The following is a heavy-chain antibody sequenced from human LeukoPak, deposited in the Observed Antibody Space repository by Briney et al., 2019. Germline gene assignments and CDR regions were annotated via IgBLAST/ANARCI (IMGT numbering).Heavy chain of an antibody. CDR2: INHSGST. CDR1: GGSFSGYY. CDR3: ARGRSKQWLVPGTNAFDI. Sequence: PSETLSLTCAVYGGSFSGYYWSWIRQPPGKGLEWIGEINHSGSTNYNPSLKSRVTISVDTSKNQFSLKLSSVTAADTAVYYCARGRSKQWLVPGTNAFDIWGQGTMVTVSS. V-gene: IGHV4-34*01. J-gene: IGHJ3*02. D-gene: IGHD6-19*01.